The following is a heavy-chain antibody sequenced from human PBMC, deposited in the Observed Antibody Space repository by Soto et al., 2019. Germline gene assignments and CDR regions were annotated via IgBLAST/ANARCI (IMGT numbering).Heavy chain of an antibody. CDR1: GFTFSSYA. J-gene: IGHJ4*02. CDR3: ARSPVVVTAIYFDY. Sequence: QVQLVESGGGVVQPGRSLRLCCAASGFTFSSYAMHWVRQAPGKGLEGVAVISYDGSNKYYADSVKGRLTISRDNSKNTLYLQMNSLRAEDTAVYYCARSPVVVTAIYFDYWGQGNLVTVSS. V-gene: IGHV3-30-3*01. D-gene: IGHD2-21*02. CDR2: ISYDGSNK.